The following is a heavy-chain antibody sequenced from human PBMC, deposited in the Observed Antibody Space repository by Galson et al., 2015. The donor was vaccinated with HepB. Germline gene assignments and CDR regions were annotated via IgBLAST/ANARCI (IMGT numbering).Heavy chain of an antibody. Sequence: ETLSLTCTVSGGSISSYYWSWIRRPPGKGLEWIGYIYYSGSTNYNPSLQSRVTISVDTSKNQISLKLSSVTAADTAVYYCARAISSGYHHGFDFWGQGTLVTVSS. V-gene: IGHV4-59*01. CDR1: GGSISSYY. CDR2: IYYSGST. CDR3: ARAISSGYHHGFDF. J-gene: IGHJ4*02. D-gene: IGHD3-22*01.